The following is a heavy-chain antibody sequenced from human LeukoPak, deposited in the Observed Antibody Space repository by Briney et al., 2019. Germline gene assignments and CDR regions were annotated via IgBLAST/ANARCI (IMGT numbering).Heavy chain of an antibody. D-gene: IGHD2-2*01. Sequence: SETLSLTCTVSGGSISSYYWSWIRQPPGKGLEWIGYIYYTGSTNYNPSLQSRVTISVDTSKNQLSLKLTSVTAADTAVYYCARDFYHDYWGPGTLVTVSS. V-gene: IGHV4-59*01. J-gene: IGHJ4*02. CDR2: IYYTGST. CDR3: ARDFYHDY. CDR1: GGSISSYY.